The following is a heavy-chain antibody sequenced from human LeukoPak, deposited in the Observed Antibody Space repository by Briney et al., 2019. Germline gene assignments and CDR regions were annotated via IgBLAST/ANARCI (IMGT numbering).Heavy chain of an antibody. J-gene: IGHJ4*02. CDR1: GFTFSSYS. V-gene: IGHV3-23*01. CDR3: AKALEYSGSYYGFVGTTYYFDY. CDR2: ISGSGGST. D-gene: IGHD1-26*01. Sequence: PGGSLRLSCAASGFTFSSYSMNWVRQAPGKGLEWVSAISGSGGSTYYADSVKGRFTISRDNSKNTLYLQMNSLRAEDTAVYYCAKALEYSGSYYGFVGTTYYFDYWGQGTLVTVSS.